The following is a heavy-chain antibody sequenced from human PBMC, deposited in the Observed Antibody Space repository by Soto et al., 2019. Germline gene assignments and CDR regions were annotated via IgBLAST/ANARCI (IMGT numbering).Heavy chain of an antibody. V-gene: IGHV3-11*06. Sequence: PGGSLRLSCAASGFHFRDFYMRWIRQAPGKGLEWVSYISSSGRYTYYADSVKGRFTISRDNAKNSLYLQMNRLRGEDTAVYYCARESAVAANFDYWGQGTLVTVSS. J-gene: IGHJ4*02. CDR1: GFHFRDFY. D-gene: IGHD6-19*01. CDR3: ARESAVAANFDY. CDR2: ISSSGRYT.